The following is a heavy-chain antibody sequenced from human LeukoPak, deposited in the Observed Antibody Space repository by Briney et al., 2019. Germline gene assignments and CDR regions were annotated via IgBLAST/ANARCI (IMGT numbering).Heavy chain of an antibody. CDR2: IKSKASGGTT. J-gene: IGHJ4*02. D-gene: IGHD2-2*01. Sequence: GGSLRLSCAASGFTFSNAWMTWVRQAPGQGPEWVGRIKSKASGGTTDYASPVKGRFTISRDDSENTLYLQMNSLRTDDTAVYYRSKDLPHTRAWALKYWGQGALVTVSS. CDR1: GFTFSNAW. CDR3: SKDLPHTRAWALKY. V-gene: IGHV3-15*01.